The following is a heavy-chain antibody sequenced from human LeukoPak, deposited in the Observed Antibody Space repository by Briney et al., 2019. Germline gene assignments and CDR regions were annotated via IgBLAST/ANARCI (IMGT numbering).Heavy chain of an antibody. J-gene: IGHJ4*02. CDR3: AKGYDYSNFFDY. CDR1: GFTFSSYG. V-gene: IGHV3-30*18. D-gene: IGHD4-11*01. CDR2: ISYDGSNK. Sequence: PGGSLRLSCAASGFTFSSYGMHWVRQAPGKGLEWVAVISYDGSNKYYADSVKGRFTISRDNSKSTLYLQMNSLRAEDTAVYYCAKGYDYSNFFDYWGQGTLVTVSS.